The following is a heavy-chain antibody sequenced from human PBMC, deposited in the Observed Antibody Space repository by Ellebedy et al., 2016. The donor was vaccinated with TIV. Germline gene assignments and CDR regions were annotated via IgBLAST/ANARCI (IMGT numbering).Heavy chain of an antibody. D-gene: IGHD2-8*01. J-gene: IGHJ5*02. V-gene: IGHV5-10-1*01. CDR1: GYCFTPYW. Sequence: GGSLKISCKAPGYCFTPYWISWVRPMAGTGVEWVGTSDVYDSYTNYSTSFQSHVTISTDRALTTAYLQLNKLEASDTAMYYCARRVDTRMLTPSFHPWGQGTLVTVYS. CDR3: ARRVDTRMLTPSFHP. CDR2: SDVYDSYT.